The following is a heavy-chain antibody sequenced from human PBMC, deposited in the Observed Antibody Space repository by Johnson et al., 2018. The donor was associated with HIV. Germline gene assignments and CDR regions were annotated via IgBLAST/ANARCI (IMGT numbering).Heavy chain of an antibody. D-gene: IGHD1-26*01. J-gene: IGHJ3*02. CDR3: AKGRLVGATTYDAFDI. CDR2: ISYDGSNK. Sequence: QVQLVESGGGVVQPGRSLSLSCAASGFTFSSYAMHWVRQAPGKGLEWVAVISYDGSNKYYADSVKGRFTISRDNSKNTLYLQMNSLRAEDTAVYYCAKGRLVGATTYDAFDIWGQGTMVTVSS. V-gene: IGHV3-30*04. CDR1: GFTFSSYA.